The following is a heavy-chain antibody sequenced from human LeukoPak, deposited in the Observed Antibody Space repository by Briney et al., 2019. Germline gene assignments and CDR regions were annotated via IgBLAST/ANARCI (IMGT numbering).Heavy chain of an antibody. D-gene: IGHD6-13*01. CDR2: IYHSGST. J-gene: IGHJ4*02. CDR3: ARENVPSSHSSSWYSVWVDY. Sequence: SETLSLTCTVSGYSISSGYYWGWIRQPPGKGLEWIGSIYHSGSTYYNPSLKSRVTISVDTSKNQFSLQLNSVTPEDTAVYYCARENVPSSHSSSWYSVWVDYWGQGTLVTVSS. V-gene: IGHV4-38-2*02. CDR1: GYSISSGYY.